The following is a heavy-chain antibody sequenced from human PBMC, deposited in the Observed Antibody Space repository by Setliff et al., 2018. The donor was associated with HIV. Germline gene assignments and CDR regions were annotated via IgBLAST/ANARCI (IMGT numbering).Heavy chain of an antibody. CDR2: ISYDGSNK. J-gene: IGHJ6*03. V-gene: IGHV3-30*03. D-gene: IGHD3-16*01. CDR3: AREESASSWGYYHYYMDV. CDR1: GFTFSSYG. Sequence: SGGSLRLSCAASGFTFSSYGMHWVRQAPGKGLEWVAVISYDGSNKYYADSVKGRFTIPRDNSKNTLYLQMNSLRAEDTAVYYCAREESASSWGYYHYYMDVWGKGTTVTVSS.